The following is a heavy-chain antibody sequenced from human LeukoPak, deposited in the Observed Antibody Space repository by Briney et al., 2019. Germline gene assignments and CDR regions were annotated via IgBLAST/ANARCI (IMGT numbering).Heavy chain of an antibody. Sequence: PSETLSLTCAVSGYSISSGYYWGWIRQPPGQGLEWIGRIFHSGTTYYNPSLKRRVTISVDTSKNQFSLKVSSVTAADTAVYYCARTLYCSSTSCYSQYYYYYYMDVWGKGTTVTVSS. CDR1: GYSISSGYY. D-gene: IGHD2-2*02. J-gene: IGHJ6*03. CDR2: IFHSGTT. V-gene: IGHV4-38-2*01. CDR3: ARTLYCSSTSCYSQYYYYYYMDV.